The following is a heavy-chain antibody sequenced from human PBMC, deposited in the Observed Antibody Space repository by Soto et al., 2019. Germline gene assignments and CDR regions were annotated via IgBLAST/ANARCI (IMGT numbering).Heavy chain of an antibody. CDR3: STGFKDYGETYYYYYCMDV. V-gene: IGHV3-15*01. D-gene: IGHD4-17*01. Sequence: GSLRLSCAASGFTFSNAWMSWVRQAPGKGLEWVGRIKSKTDGGTTDYAAPVKGRFTISRDDSKNTLYLQMNSLKTEDTAVYYCSTGFKDYGETYYYYYCMDVWGKGTTVTVSS. J-gene: IGHJ6*03. CDR2: IKSKTDGGTT. CDR1: GFTFSNAW.